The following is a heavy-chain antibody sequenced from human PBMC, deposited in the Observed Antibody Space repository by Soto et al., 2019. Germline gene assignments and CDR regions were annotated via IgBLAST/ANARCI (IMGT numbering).Heavy chain of an antibody. CDR3: ARQSPRRNTAMAEHFDY. D-gene: IGHD5-18*01. Sequence: SVKVSCKASGGTFSSYAISWGRQAPGQGLEWMGGIIPIFGTANYAQKFQGRVTITADESTSTAYMELSSLRSEDTAVYYCARQSPRRNTAMAEHFDYWGQGTLVTVSS. V-gene: IGHV1-69*13. CDR2: IIPIFGTA. CDR1: GGTFSSYA. J-gene: IGHJ4*02.